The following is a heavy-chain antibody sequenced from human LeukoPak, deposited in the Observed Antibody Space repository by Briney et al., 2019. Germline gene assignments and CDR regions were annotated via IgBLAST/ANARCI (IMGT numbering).Heavy chain of an antibody. CDR3: ASLWYSGYDYDDY. Sequence: ASVKVSCKASGGTFSSYAISWMRQAPGQGLEWMGRIIPILGIANYAQKFQGRVTITADKSTSTAYMELSSLRSEDTAVYYCASLWYSGYDYDDYRGQGTLVTVSS. V-gene: IGHV1-69*04. CDR2: IIPILGIA. CDR1: GGTFSSYA. J-gene: IGHJ4*02. D-gene: IGHD5-12*01.